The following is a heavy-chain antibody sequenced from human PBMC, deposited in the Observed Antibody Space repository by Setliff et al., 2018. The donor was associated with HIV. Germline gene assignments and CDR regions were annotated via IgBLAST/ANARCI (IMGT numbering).Heavy chain of an antibody. Sequence: KSSETLSLTCTVSGGSISTYYWSWIRQPAGKGLEWIGRIYRSGDTFYNPSLKSRVTLSMDTSQNQFSLRLNSVTAADTAVYYCMRGSGLTPGSYLGDYWGQGILVTVSS. CDR2: IYRSGDT. CDR1: GGSISTYY. CDR3: MRGSGLTPGSYLGDY. V-gene: IGHV4-4*07. J-gene: IGHJ4*02. D-gene: IGHD1-26*01.